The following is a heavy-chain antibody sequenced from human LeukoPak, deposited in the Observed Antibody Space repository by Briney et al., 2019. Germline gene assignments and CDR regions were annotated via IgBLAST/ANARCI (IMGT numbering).Heavy chain of an antibody. Sequence: PSETLSLTCTVSGGSISSGDYYWGWIRQPPGKGLEWIGYTYYSGSTYYNPSLKSRVTISVDTSKNQFSLKLSSVTAADTAVYYCARLHAVADYYFDYWGQGTLVTVSS. CDR2: TYYSGST. J-gene: IGHJ4*02. V-gene: IGHV4-30-4*08. D-gene: IGHD6-19*01. CDR1: GGSISSGDYY. CDR3: ARLHAVADYYFDY.